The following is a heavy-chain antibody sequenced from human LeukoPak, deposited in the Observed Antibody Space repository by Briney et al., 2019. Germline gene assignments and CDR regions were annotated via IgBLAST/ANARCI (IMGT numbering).Heavy chain of an antibody. CDR3: ARSHYDILTGWAFDI. V-gene: IGHV4-34*01. J-gene: IGHJ3*02. D-gene: IGHD3-9*01. CDR1: GGSFSGYY. CDR2: MYHSGST. Sequence: PSETLSLTCAVYGGSFSGYYWSWIRQPPGKGLEWIGSMYHSGSTYYNPSLKSRVTISVDTSKNQFSLKLSSVTAADTAVYYCARSHYDILTGWAFDIWGQGTMVTVSS.